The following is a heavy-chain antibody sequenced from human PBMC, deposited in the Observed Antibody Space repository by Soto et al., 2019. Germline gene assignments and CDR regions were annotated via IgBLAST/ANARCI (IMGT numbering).Heavy chain of an antibody. CDR1: GFPLSAAW. V-gene: IGHV3-15*01. Sequence: GTLRLSCEAAGFPLSAAWMIWVRQAPGKGLEWVGLIKSKVDGGTTDYAAPVKDRFTISRDDSRITLYLQMNSLKTEDTGVYYCIVDVPNGRVYVPIDYWGQGP. J-gene: IGHJ4*02. CDR3: IVDVPNGRVYVPIDY. D-gene: IGHD3-10*02. CDR2: IKSKVDGGTT.